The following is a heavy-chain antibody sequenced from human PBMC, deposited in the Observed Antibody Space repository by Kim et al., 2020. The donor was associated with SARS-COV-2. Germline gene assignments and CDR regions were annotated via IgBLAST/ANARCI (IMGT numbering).Heavy chain of an antibody. D-gene: IGHD3-16*01. J-gene: IGHJ4*02. CDR2: A. V-gene: IGHV4-31*02. Sequence: AYSTSSLKSRVTISVDTSKNQCSLRLASVTAADTAVYYCARGAVSSAGGDFWGQGTLVTVSS. CDR3: ARGAVSSAGGDF.